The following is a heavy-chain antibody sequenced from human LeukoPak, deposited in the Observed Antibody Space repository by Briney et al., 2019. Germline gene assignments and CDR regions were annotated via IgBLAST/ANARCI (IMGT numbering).Heavy chain of an antibody. CDR2: IYHSGST. D-gene: IGHD2/OR15-2a*01. Sequence: PSETLSLTCAVSGYSISSGYYWGWIRQPPGKGLEWIGSIYHSGSTYYNPSLKSRVTISVDTSKSQFSLKLSSVTAADTALYYCARHFYPLYFDYWGQGTLVTVSS. J-gene: IGHJ4*02. CDR1: GYSISSGYY. CDR3: ARHFYPLYFDY. V-gene: IGHV4-38-2*01.